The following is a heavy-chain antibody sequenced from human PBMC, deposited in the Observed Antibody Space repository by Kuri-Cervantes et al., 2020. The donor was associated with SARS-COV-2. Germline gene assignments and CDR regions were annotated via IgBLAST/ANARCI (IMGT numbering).Heavy chain of an antibody. CDR3: ARVVVATYGMDV. J-gene: IGHJ6*02. CDR1: GFTFSSYA. D-gene: IGHD2-15*01. CDR2: ISGSGGST. Sequence: GESLKISCAASGFTFSSYAMSWVRQAPGKGPEWVSAISGSGGSTYYADSVKGRFTISRDNSKNTLYLQMNSLRAEDTAVYYCARVVVATYGMDVWGQGTTVTVSS. V-gene: IGHV3-23*01.